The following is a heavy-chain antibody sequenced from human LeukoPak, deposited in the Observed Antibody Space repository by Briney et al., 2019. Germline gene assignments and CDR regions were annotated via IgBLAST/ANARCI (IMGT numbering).Heavy chain of an antibody. D-gene: IGHD3-16*02. CDR2: INSDGSTT. Sequence: GGSLRLSCVVSGFSFSNYWMHWVRQAPGKGLVWVSRINSDGSTTSYAASVKGRFTISRDNAKNTLYLQMTSLRAEDTAPYYCVKDSIIVNSRGFDLWGQGTLVTVSS. J-gene: IGHJ5*02. V-gene: IGHV3-74*01. CDR3: VKDSIIVNSRGFDL. CDR1: GFSFSNYW.